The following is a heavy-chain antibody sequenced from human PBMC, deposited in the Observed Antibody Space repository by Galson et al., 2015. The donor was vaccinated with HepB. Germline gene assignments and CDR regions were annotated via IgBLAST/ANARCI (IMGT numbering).Heavy chain of an antibody. D-gene: IGHD2-21*02. V-gene: IGHV1-69*13. Sequence: SVKVSCKASGGTFSSYAISWVRQAPGQGLEWMGGIIPIFGTANYAQKFQGRVTITADESTSTAYMELSSLRSEDTAVYYCARGVCGGDCRAAIVADGYYGMDVWGQGTTVTVSS. CDR2: IIPIFGTA. CDR3: ARGVCGGDCRAAIVADGYYGMDV. CDR1: GGTFSSYA. J-gene: IGHJ6*02.